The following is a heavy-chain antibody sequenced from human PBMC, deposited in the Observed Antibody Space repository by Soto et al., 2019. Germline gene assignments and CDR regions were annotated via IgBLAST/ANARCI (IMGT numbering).Heavy chain of an antibody. J-gene: IGHJ6*01. Sequence: PSETLSLTCTVSGGSINDYYWSWIRQPPRKGRECVGHMYYSGSTSYNPSLNSRGTISLDTSKNHFSLKLSSVTAADTAAYYCPSGVGGDGTYSYYGLDGWGNGHTVTVSS. CDR3: PSGVGGDGTYSYYGLDG. V-gene: IGHV4-59*01. CDR1: GGSINDYY. D-gene: IGHD3-16*01. CDR2: MYYSGST.